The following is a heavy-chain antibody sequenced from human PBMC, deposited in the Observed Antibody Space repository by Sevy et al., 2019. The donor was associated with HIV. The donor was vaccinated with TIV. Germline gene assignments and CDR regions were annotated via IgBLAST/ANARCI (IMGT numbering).Heavy chain of an antibody. CDR2: IKSKTDGGTT. D-gene: IGHD2-15*01. Sequence: GGSLRLSCAAFGFTFTNAWMSWVRQAPGKGLEWVGRIKSKTDGGTTDYAAPVKGRFTIARDDSKNTRYLHMNSLKTEDTAVYYCTLEGLYCSGGSCYSEGFDSWGQGTLVTVSS. V-gene: IGHV3-15*01. CDR3: TLEGLYCSGGSCYSEGFDS. J-gene: IGHJ4*02. CDR1: GFTFTNAW.